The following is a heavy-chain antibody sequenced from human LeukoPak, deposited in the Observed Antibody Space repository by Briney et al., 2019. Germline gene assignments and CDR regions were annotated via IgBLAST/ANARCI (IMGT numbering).Heavy chain of an antibody. V-gene: IGHV4-59*01. CDR3: ARSRYYYDSSGPGNYYYYMDV. CDR1: GGSMSSYY. J-gene: IGHJ6*03. CDR2: IYYSGST. Sequence: SETLSLTCTVSGGSMSSYYWSWIRQPPGKELEWIGYIYYSGSTNYNPSLKSRVTISVDTSKNQFSLKLSSVTAADTAVYYCARSRYYYDSSGPGNYYYYMDVWGKGTTVTVSS. D-gene: IGHD3-22*01.